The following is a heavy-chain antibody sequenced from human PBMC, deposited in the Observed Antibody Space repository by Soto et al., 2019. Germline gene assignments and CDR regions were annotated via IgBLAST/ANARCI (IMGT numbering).Heavy chain of an antibody. CDR2: IDQDGGEK. CDR3: AETLKYQIPPSLY. V-gene: IGHV3-7*01. J-gene: IGHJ4*02. Sequence: GGPLLLNCIASGSTFSGYWMSWVRQVPGRGLDWVANIDQDGGEKNYVDSVKGRFTISRDNAKNSLYLQMNNLRVEDTADYYCAETLKYQIPPSLYWGQGTLVTVSS. CDR1: GSTFSGYW.